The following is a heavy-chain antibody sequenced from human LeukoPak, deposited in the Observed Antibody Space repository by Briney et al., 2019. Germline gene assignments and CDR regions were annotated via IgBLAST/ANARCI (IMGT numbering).Heavy chain of an antibody. D-gene: IGHD6-13*01. CDR2: IYYSGST. J-gene: IGHJ4*02. V-gene: IGHV4-59*01. CDR3: ARGQLYSSTGVDY. Sequence: SETLSLTCTVSGGSISSYYWSWIRQPPGKGLELIGYIYYSGSTNYNPSLKSRVTISVDTSKNQFSLKLSSVTAADTAVYYCARGQLYSSTGVDYWGQGTLVTVSS. CDR1: GGSISSYY.